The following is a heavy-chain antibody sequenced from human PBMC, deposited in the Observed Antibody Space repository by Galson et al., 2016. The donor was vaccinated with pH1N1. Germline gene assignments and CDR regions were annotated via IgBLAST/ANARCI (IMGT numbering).Heavy chain of an antibody. CDR2: ISYDGSNK. J-gene: IGHJ4*02. D-gene: IGHD6-13*01. Sequence: SLRLSCAASGFTLTSYAMHWVRQAPGKGLEWVAVISYDGSNKYYADSVKGRFTISRDDSKNMLYLQMNSLRAEDTAVYYCAKVVRGSSWPSFDYWGQGTLVTVSS. CDR1: GFTLTSYA. CDR3: AKVVRGSSWPSFDY. V-gene: IGHV3-30*04.